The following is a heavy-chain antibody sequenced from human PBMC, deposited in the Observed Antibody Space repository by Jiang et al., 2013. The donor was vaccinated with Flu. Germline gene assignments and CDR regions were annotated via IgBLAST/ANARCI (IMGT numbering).Heavy chain of an antibody. CDR2: IYYSGST. Sequence: PGLVKPSETLSLTCTVSGGSISSYYWSWIRQPPGKGLEWIGYIYYSGSTNYNPSLKSRVTISVDTSKNQFSLKLSSVTAADTAVYYCARQEPWYYDILAWGQGTLVTVSS. D-gene: IGHD3-9*01. V-gene: IGHV4-59*08. CDR1: GGSISSYY. J-gene: IGHJ5*02. CDR3: ARQEPWYYDILA.